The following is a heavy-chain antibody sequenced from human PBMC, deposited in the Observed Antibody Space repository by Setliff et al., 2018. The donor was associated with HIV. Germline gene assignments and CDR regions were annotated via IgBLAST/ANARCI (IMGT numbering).Heavy chain of an antibody. J-gene: IGHJ6*03. V-gene: IGHV1-18*01. CDR1: GYTFTKYG. Sequence: ASVKVSCKASGYTFTKYGISWVRQAPGQGLEWMGWISIYNGNTKYSQKFQGRVTITRDTSASTAYMELSSLRFDDTAVYYCARNFIGYYYMDVWGKGTTVTVSS. CDR3: ARNFIGYYYMDV. CDR2: ISIYNGNT.